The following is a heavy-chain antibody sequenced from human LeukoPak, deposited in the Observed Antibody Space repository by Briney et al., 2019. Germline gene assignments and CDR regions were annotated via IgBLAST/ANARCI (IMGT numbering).Heavy chain of an antibody. Sequence: AGGSLRLSCAASGFTFSSYGMHWVRQAPGKGLEWVAFIRYDGSNKYYADSVKGRFTISRDNSKNTLYLQMNSLRAEDTAVYYCAKDRGFGVFFQYYFDYWGQGTLVTVSS. CDR1: GFTFSSYG. V-gene: IGHV3-30*02. CDR2: IRYDGSNK. CDR3: AKDRGFGVFFQYYFDY. D-gene: IGHD3-10*01. J-gene: IGHJ4*02.